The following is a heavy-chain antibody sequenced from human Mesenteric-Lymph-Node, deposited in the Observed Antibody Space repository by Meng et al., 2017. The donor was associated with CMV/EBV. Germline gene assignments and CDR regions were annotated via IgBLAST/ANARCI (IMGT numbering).Heavy chain of an antibody. J-gene: IGHJ5*02. D-gene: IGHD2-2*02. CDR1: GFTFSSYW. CDR3: AKDARYCSSTSCYKGGWFDP. CDR2: IKRDGSEK. V-gene: IGHV3-7*01. Sequence: GGSLRLSCAASGFTFSSYWMSWVRQAPGKGLEWVANIKRDGSEKYYVDSVKGRFTISRDNSKNTLYLQMNSLRAEDTAVNYCAKDARYCSSTSCYKGGWFDPWGQGTLVTVSS.